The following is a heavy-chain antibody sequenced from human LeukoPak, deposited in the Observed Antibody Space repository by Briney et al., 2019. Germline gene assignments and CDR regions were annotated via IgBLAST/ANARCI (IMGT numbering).Heavy chain of an antibody. J-gene: IGHJ4*02. CDR1: GGSFSGYY. CDR2: INHSGST. CDR3: ASTNLGYCSSTSCYTGMDY. Sequence: SETLSLTCAVYGGSFSGYYWSWIRQPPGRGLEWIGEINHSGSTNYNPSLKSRVTISVDTSKNQFSLKLSSVTAADTAVYYCASTNLGYCSSTSCYTGMDYWGQGTLVTVSS. V-gene: IGHV4-34*01. D-gene: IGHD2-2*02.